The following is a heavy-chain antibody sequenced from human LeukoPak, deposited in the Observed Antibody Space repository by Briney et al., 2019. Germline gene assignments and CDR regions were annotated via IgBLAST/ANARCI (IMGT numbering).Heavy chain of an antibody. V-gene: IGHV4-59*01. D-gene: IGHD5-24*01. CDR1: GGSISSYY. CDR2: IHYSGSS. CDR3: AADSDGLNYLGY. J-gene: IGHJ4*02. Sequence: SETLSLTCTVSGGSISSYYWSWIRQPPGKGLEWIGYIHYSGSSNYNPSLKSRVTISVDTSKNQFSLKLSSVTAADTAVYYCAADSDGLNYLGYWGQGTLVTVSS.